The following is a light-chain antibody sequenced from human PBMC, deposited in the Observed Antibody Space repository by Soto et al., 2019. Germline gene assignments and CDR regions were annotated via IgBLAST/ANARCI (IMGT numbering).Light chain of an antibody. CDR3: QLCSGSRMYT. J-gene: IGKJ2*01. CDR1: QRVSSAS. V-gene: IGKV3-20*01. CDR2: GAS. Sequence: EIVLTQSPGSLSLSPGDRATPFWRASQRVSSASFAWYQQRPRQDPRLVIYGASNRATGRPDRFIGSGSGTDFAITISRLELEDVAVYYCQLCSGSRMYTFGQGTRLDVK.